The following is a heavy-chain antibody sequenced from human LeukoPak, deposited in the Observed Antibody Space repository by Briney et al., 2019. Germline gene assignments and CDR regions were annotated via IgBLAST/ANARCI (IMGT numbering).Heavy chain of an antibody. CDR1: GGSFSGYY. J-gene: IGHJ3*02. V-gene: IGHV4-34*01. CDR3: ARGGDYSAFDI. D-gene: IGHD4-11*01. CDR2: INHSGST. Sequence: PSETLSLTCAVYGGSFSGYYWSWIRQPPGKGLEWIGEINHSGSTNYNPSLKSRVTISVDTSKNQFSLKLSSVTAADTAVYYCARGGDYSAFDILGQGTMVTVSS.